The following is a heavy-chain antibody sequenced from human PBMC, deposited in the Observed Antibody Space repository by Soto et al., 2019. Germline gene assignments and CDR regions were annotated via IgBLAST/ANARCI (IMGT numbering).Heavy chain of an antibody. J-gene: IGHJ4*02. Sequence: GGSLRLSCAASGFTFSSYAMSWVRQAPGKGLEWVSAISGSGGSTYYADSVKGRFTISRDNSKNTLYLQMNSLGAEDTAVYYCAKAVGNFNRVFDYWGQGTLVTVSS. D-gene: IGHD3-3*01. V-gene: IGHV3-23*01. CDR3: AKAVGNFNRVFDY. CDR2: ISGSGGST. CDR1: GFTFSSYA.